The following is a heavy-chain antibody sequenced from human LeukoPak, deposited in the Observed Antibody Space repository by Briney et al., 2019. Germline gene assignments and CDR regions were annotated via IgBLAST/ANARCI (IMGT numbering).Heavy chain of an antibody. J-gene: IGHJ4*02. V-gene: IGHV4-39*07. CDR2: IYYSGNT. Sequence: SETLSLTCPVSGGSISSSSYYWGWIRQPPGKGLEWIGSIYYSGNTYYNPSLKSRVTISVDTSKNDFSLKLTSVTAADTAVYYCAREGTGLVIITASFDYWGQGILVTVSS. D-gene: IGHD3-9*01. CDR1: GGSISSSSYY. CDR3: AREGTGLVIITASFDY.